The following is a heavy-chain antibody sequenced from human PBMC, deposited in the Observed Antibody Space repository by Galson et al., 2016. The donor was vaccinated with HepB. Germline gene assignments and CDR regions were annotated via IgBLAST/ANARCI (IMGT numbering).Heavy chain of an antibody. V-gene: IGHV4-59*01. D-gene: IGHD3-22*01. Sequence: SETLSLTCTVSGGSISGYYWSWIRQPPGKGLEWIGYIHSSGTTIYNPSLNRRVTISVDRSKNQCSLKLSSVTAADTAVYYCARDYYDSSGYYRRFDYWGQGTLVTVSS. CDR2: IHSSGTT. CDR1: GGSISGYY. J-gene: IGHJ4*02. CDR3: ARDYYDSSGYYRRFDY.